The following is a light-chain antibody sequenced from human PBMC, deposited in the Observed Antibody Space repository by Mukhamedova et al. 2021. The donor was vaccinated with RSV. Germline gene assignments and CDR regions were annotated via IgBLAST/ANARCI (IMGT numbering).Light chain of an antibody. CDR3: QQYYSTPLT. CDR1: QSVSSN. V-gene: IGKV3-15*01. CDR2: GAS. J-gene: IGKJ4*01. Sequence: RATLSCRASQSVSSNLAWYQQKPGQTPRLLIYGASTRATGIPARFSGSGSGTEFTLTISSLQSEDFAVYYCQQYYSTPLTFGGGT.